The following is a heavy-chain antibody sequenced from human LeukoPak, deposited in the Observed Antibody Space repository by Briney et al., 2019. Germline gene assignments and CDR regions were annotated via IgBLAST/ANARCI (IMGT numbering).Heavy chain of an antibody. J-gene: IGHJ4*02. Sequence: PGGSLRLSCAASGFTFSSYGMHWVRQAPGKGLEWVAVIWYDGSNKYYADSVKGRFTISRDNSKNTLYLQMNSLRAEDTAVYYCAKTMYYDILTGYNIFDYWGQGTLVTVSS. CDR1: GFTFSSYG. V-gene: IGHV3-33*06. CDR2: IWYDGSNK. CDR3: AKTMYYDILTGYNIFDY. D-gene: IGHD3-9*01.